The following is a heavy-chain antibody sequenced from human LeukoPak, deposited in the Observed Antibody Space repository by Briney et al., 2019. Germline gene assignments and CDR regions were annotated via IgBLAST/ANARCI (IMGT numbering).Heavy chain of an antibody. Sequence: ASVKVSCKASGGTFSSYAISWVRQAPGQGLEWMGGIIPIFGTANYAQKFQGRVTITTEESKSTAYMELSRLRSEDTAVYYCARGSGPDYDFWSGYTRPNDAFDIWGQGTMVTVSS. CDR2: IIPIFGTA. D-gene: IGHD3-3*01. J-gene: IGHJ3*02. V-gene: IGHV1-69*05. CDR1: GGTFSSYA. CDR3: ARGSGPDYDFWSGYTRPNDAFDI.